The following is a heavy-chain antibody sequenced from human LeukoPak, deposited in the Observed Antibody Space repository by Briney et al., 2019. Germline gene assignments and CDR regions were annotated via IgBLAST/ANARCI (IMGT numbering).Heavy chain of an antibody. CDR3: ARRGYCSGDSCSTWASWIQLWVIDY. CDR2: INHSGST. CDR1: GGSFSGYY. V-gene: IGHV4-34*01. Sequence: SETRSLTWVVDGGSFSGYYWSWIRQPPGKGREWIGEINHSGSTNYNPSLKSRVTISVDTSKNQFSLKLSSVTAADKAVYYCARRGYCSGDSCSTWASWIQLWVIDYWGQGTLVTVSS. J-gene: IGHJ4*02. D-gene: IGHD2-15*01.